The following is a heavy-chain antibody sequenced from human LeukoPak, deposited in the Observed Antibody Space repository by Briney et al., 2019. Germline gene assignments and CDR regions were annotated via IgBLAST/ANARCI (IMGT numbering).Heavy chain of an antibody. CDR2: IYTSGST. Sequence: SETLSLTCTVSGDSISSYYWSWIRQPAGKGLEWIGRIYTSGSTNYNPSLKSRVTISVDTSKNQFSLKLSSVTAADTAVYYCAASVAAAGRGYWGQGTLVTVSS. CDR1: GDSISSYY. CDR3: AASVAAAGRGY. V-gene: IGHV4-4*07. J-gene: IGHJ4*02. D-gene: IGHD6-13*01.